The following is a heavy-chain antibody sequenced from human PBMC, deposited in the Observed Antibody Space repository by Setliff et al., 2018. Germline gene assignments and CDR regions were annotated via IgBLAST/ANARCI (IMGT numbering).Heavy chain of an antibody. CDR2: IGHTGSI. J-gene: IGHJ4*02. CDR3: ARDGPLTFCHGDCYFDY. D-gene: IGHD2-21*02. V-gene: IGHV4-38-2*02. Sequence: SETLSLTCTVSGYSISSGYIWGWIRQPPGKGLEWVGNIGHTGSINYNPSLKSRLTISRDTSKNQVSLKLRSVTAADTAVYYCARDGPLTFCHGDCYFDYWGQGTLVNVSS. CDR1: GYSISSGYI.